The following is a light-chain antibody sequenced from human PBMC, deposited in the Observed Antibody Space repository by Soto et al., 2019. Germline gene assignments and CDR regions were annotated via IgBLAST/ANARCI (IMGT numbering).Light chain of an antibody. J-gene: IGLJ2*01. CDR1: SSDVGAYNY. V-gene: IGLV2-14*01. CDR2: EVN. CDR3: SSYTGCSPLEV. Sequence: QSVLTQPASVSGSPGQSITISCTGTSSDVGAYNYVSWYQQHPGKAPKLMIYEVNNRPSGVSNRFSGSKSGNTASLTISGLQAEDEAVYYCSSYTGCSPLEVFAGGTKVTVL.